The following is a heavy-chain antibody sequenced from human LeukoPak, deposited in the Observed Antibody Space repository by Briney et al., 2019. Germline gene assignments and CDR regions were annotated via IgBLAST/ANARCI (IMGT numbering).Heavy chain of an antibody. J-gene: IGHJ4*02. V-gene: IGHV3-30*03. CDR3: AAAPGPLSG. D-gene: IGHD2-15*01. Sequence: GRSLRLSCAASGFTFSSYGMHWVRQAPGKGLEWVAVISYDGSNKYYADSVKGRFTISRDNSKNTLYLQMNSLRAEDTAVYYCAAAPGPLSGWGQGTLVTVSS. CDR2: ISYDGSNK. CDR1: GFTFSSYG.